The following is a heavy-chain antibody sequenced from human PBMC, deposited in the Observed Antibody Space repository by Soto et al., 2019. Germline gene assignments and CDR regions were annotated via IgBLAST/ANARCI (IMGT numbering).Heavy chain of an antibody. CDR3: ARDNQYCDSIMRDY. V-gene: IGHV1-18*01. CDR2: ISAYNGNT. CDR1: GYTFTSYG. Sequence: QVQLVQSGAEVKKPGASVKLSCKASGYTFTSYGISWVRQAPGQRLEWMGWISAYNGNTNYARKLQGRVTMTTDTSTSTAYMELRSLRSDDTAVYYCARDNQYCDSIMRDYWGQGTLVTVCS. J-gene: IGHJ4*02. D-gene: IGHD3-22*01.